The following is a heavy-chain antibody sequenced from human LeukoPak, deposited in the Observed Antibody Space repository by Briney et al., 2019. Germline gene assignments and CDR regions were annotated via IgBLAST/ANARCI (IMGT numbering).Heavy chain of an antibody. J-gene: IGHJ4*02. CDR1: GGSISNYY. CDR2: IYVSGTT. V-gene: IGHV4-4*07. CDR3: ARENYPPPSQNYFDY. Sequence: SETLSLTCTVSGGSISNYYWSWIRQPAGRGLEWVGRIYVSGTTNYNPSLKGRVTMSLDTLKNQFSLNLKSVIAADTAVYYCARENYPPPSQNYFDYWGQGILVTLSS. D-gene: IGHD5-24*01.